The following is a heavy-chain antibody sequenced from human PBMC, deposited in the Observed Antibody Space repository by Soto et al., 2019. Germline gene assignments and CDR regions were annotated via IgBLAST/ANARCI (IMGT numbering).Heavy chain of an antibody. Sequence: PSETLSLTCTVSGASIKSTDYYWSWIRQAPGKGLEWIGYVYYTGSTYYNPSLMSRLTISVDTSKNQFSLKLTSVTAAETAVYYCVRTASEGAVAPHLFDRWGQGNQVTVSS. D-gene: IGHD2-21*02. V-gene: IGHV4-30-4*01. CDR3: VRTASEGAVAPHLFDR. J-gene: IGHJ5*02. CDR1: GASIKSTDYY. CDR2: VYYTGST.